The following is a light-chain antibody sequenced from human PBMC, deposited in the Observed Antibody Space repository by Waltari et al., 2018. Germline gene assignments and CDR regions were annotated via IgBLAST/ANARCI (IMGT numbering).Light chain of an antibody. Sequence: DIQMTQSPSSLSASVGDRVTITCRASRAIPNYVNWYQQRPGLAPKLLIYAASTLQGGVPTRFSGSGSGTDFTLTISSLQIEDFATYYCQQSHSAPLAFGGGTRLEI. CDR3: QQSHSAPLA. CDR2: AAS. J-gene: IGKJ4*01. CDR1: RAIPNY. V-gene: IGKV1-39*01.